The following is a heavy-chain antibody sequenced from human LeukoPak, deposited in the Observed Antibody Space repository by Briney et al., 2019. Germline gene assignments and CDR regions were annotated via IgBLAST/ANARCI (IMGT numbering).Heavy chain of an antibody. CDR1: GYTFTSYG. CDR3: ARDGTGYSSSWSYNWFDP. Sequence: GSSVKVSCKASGYTFTSYGISWVRQAPGQGLEWMGWISGYNGHTDYPQQFQGRVTMTTDTSTSTAYLELRSLTSDGTAVYYCARDGTGYSSSWSYNWFDPWGQGTLVTVSS. V-gene: IGHV1-18*01. CDR2: ISGYNGHT. J-gene: IGHJ5*02. D-gene: IGHD6-13*01.